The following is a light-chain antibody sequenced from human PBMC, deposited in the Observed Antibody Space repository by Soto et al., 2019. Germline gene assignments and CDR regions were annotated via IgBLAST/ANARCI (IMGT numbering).Light chain of an antibody. J-gene: IGLJ2*01. Sequence: QSVPTQPPSASGSPGQSVTFSCPGTSSDVGGYNYVSWYQQYPGKAPKLMIYEVYKRHSGVPDRFSGSKSGNTASLTVSGLQPEDEADYYCSAYAGSSTWVFGGGTKLTVL. V-gene: IGLV2-8*01. CDR2: EVY. CDR1: SSDVGGYNY. CDR3: SAYAGSSTWV.